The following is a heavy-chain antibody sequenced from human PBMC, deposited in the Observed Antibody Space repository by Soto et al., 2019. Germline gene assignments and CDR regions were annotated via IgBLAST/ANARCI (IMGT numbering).Heavy chain of an antibody. CDR1: GVSISSGGYY. V-gene: IGHV4-31*03. D-gene: IGHD2-21*02. J-gene: IGHJ4*02. CDR2: FYYSGRT. CDR3: ASVSGGDSEDYFDF. Sequence: SETLSLTCTVSGVSISSGGYYWSWIRQHPGQGLEWIGNFYYSGRTYYNPSLKSRVILSVDTSKHHFSLTLRSVTAADSALYYCASVSGGDSEDYFDFWGQGALVTVSS.